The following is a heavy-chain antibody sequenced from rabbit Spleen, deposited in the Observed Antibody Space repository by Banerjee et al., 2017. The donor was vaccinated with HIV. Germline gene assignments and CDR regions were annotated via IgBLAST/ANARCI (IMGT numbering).Heavy chain of an antibody. CDR1: GFSFSSSYY. V-gene: IGHV1S40*01. J-gene: IGHJ4*01. Sequence: QSLEESGGGLVKPGGTLTLTCTASGFSFSSSYYMCWVRQAPGKGLECLACIYVGSGGTTYYASWARGRFTISKTSSTTVTLQMTSLTAADTATYFCARRVRTSYYYDLWGPGTLVTVS. CDR2: IYVGSGGTT. CDR3: ARRVRTSYYYDL. D-gene: IGHD1-1*01.